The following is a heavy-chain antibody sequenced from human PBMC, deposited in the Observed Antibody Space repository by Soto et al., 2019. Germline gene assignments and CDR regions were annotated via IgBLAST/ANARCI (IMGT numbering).Heavy chain of an antibody. CDR3: ARGRSYLTYYYGSGSYKQPRWFDP. Sequence: SETLSLTCAVYGGSFSGYYWSWIRRPPGKGLEWIGEINHSGSTNYNPSLKSRVTISVDTSKNQFSLKLSSVTAADTAVYYCARGRSYLTYYYGSGSYKQPRWFDPWGQGTLVTVSS. CDR2: INHSGST. J-gene: IGHJ5*02. V-gene: IGHV4-34*01. CDR1: GGSFSGYY. D-gene: IGHD3-10*01.